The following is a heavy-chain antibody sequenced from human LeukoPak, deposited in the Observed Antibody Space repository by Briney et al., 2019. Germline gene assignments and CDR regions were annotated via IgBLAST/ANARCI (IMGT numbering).Heavy chain of an antibody. J-gene: IGHJ4*02. Sequence: GGSLRLSCAASGFTFSSYWMSWVRQAPGKGLEWVANIKQDGSEKYYVDSVKGRFTISRDNAKNSLYLQMNSLRAEDTAVYYCARARLGSSGWYPDYFDYWGQGTLVTVSS. CDR3: ARARLGSSGWYPDYFDY. V-gene: IGHV3-7*01. D-gene: IGHD6-19*01. CDR1: GFTFSSYW. CDR2: IKQDGSEK.